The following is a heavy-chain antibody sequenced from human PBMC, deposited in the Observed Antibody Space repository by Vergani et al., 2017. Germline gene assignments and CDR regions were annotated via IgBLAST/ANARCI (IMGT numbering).Heavy chain of an antibody. CDR3: ARDLAYCHEGSCAL. Sequence: QVQLVQSGGGVVQPGGSLRLSCVASGFTFNRYGMQWVLQAPGKGLEWVAYVLFDGSNEYYAYSVKGRFIVSRDNSNDALYLKMNSLRTDDTAVYYCARDLAYCHEGSCALWGKGSVVTVSS. D-gene: IGHD2-15*01. CDR1: GFTFNRYG. J-gene: IGHJ4*02. V-gene: IGHV3-30*02. CDR2: VLFDGSNE.